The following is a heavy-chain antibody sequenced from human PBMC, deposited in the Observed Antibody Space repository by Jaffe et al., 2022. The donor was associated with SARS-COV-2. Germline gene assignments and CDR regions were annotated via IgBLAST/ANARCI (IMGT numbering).Heavy chain of an antibody. D-gene: IGHD3-10*01. Sequence: QVQLVESGGGVVQPGRSLRLSCAASGFTFSSYAMHWVRQAPGKGLEWVAVISYDGSNKYYADSVKGRFTISRDNSKNTLYLQMNSLRAEDTAVYYCARDLGSGSSWGQGTLVTVSS. CDR2: ISYDGSNK. V-gene: IGHV3-30*04. CDR1: GFTFSSYA. CDR3: ARDLGSGSS. J-gene: IGHJ4*02.